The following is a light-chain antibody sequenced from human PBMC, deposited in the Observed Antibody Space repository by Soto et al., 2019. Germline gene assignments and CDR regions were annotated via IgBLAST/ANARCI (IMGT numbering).Light chain of an antibody. CDR3: QQYGRSVWT. CDR1: LSITSNF. Sequence: IVLTQYPGTRSLSPGERATLSCRASLSITSNFLAWYQQKPGQAPRLLLYDASNRDTGIPDRFSGSGSGTDFSLTISRLEPEDFGVYYCQQYGRSVWTFGQGTKVEIK. J-gene: IGKJ1*01. CDR2: DAS. V-gene: IGKV3-20*01.